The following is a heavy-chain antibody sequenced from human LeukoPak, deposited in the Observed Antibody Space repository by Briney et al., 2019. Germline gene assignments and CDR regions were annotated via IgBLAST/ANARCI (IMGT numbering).Heavy chain of an antibody. D-gene: IGHD1-26*01. J-gene: IGHJ4*02. CDR3: ARDPDRGWELNGY. Sequence: GGSLRLSCAASGFTFSSYWMSWVRQAPGKGLEWVATIKQEGGDKYYVDSMKGRFTISRDNAKNSVYLQMNSLRAEDTAVYYCARDPDRGWELNGYWGQGTLVTVSS. CDR1: GFTFSSYW. V-gene: IGHV3-7*01. CDR2: IKQEGGDK.